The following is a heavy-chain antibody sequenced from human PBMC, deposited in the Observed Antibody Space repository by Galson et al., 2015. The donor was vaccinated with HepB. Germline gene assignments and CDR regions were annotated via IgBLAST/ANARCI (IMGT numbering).Heavy chain of an antibody. CDR2: ISYDGSNK. J-gene: IGHJ6*03. D-gene: IGHD6-13*01. CDR3: AREPSGIAAAGTRGRGYMDV. V-gene: IGHV3-30-3*01. CDR1: GFTFSSYA. Sequence: LRLSCAASGFTFSSYAMHWVRQAPGKGLEWVAVISYDGSNKYYADSVKGRFTISRDNSKNTLYLQMNSLRAEDTAVYYCAREPSGIAAAGTRGRGYMDVWGKGTTVTVSS.